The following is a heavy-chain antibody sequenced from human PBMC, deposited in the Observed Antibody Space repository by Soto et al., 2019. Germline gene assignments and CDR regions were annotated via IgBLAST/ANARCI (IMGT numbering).Heavy chain of an antibody. D-gene: IGHD3-22*01. CDR3: AREVYYDSSGPFFVY. V-gene: IGHV3-48*02. J-gene: IGHJ4*02. Sequence: VGSLRLSCASSVFTFSSYSMNCVRHSPGKWLEWVSYISSSSSTIYYADSVKGRFTISRDNAKNSLYLQMNSLRDEDTAVYYCAREVYYDSSGPFFVYWGQGTPVTVSX. CDR1: VFTFSSYS. CDR2: ISSSSSTI.